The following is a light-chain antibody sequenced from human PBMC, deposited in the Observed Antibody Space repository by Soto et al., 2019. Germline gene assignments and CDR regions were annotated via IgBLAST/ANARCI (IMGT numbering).Light chain of an antibody. CDR2: DVS. CDR3: CSYASSYSWV. CDR1: SSDVGGYNY. V-gene: IGLV2-11*01. Sequence: QSVLTQPRSVSGSPGQSVTISCTGTSSDVGGYNYVSWYQQHPGKAPKLMIYDVSKRPSGVPDRFSGSKSGNTASLTISGLQAEDEADYYCCSYASSYSWVFGGGTKFTVL. J-gene: IGLJ3*02.